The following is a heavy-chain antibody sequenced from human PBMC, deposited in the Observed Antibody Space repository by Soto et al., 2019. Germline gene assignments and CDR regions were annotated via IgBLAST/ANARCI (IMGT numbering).Heavy chain of an antibody. CDR1: GFTFSSYA. CDR2: ISGSGGST. CDR3: AKEPLRYSSGWYGNYYYYYMDV. Sequence: GGSLRLSCAASGFTFSSYAMSWVRQAPGKGLEWVSAISGSGGSTYYADSVKGRFTISRDNSKNTLYLQMNSLRAEDTAVYYCAKEPLRYSSGWYGNYYYYYMDVWGKGTTVNVSS. V-gene: IGHV3-23*01. J-gene: IGHJ6*03. D-gene: IGHD6-19*01.